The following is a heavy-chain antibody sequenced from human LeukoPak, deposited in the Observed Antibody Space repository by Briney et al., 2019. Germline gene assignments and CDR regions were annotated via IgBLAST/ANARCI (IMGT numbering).Heavy chain of an antibody. J-gene: IGHJ5*02. CDR3: APRGDKEHSYVYGKWFDP. V-gene: IGHV4-34*01. Sequence: PSETLSLTCAVYGGSFSAYYWTWIRQPPGKGLEWIGEINHSGSSNYNSSLRSRATISVDTSYKQFSLRLSSVTAADTAVYYCAPRGDKEHSYVYGKWFDPWGQGTRVTVSS. D-gene: IGHD5-18*01. CDR2: INHSGSS. CDR1: GGSFSAYY.